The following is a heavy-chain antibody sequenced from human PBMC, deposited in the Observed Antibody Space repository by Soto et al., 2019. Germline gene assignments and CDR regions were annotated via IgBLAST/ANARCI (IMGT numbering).Heavy chain of an antibody. D-gene: IGHD2-15*01. J-gene: IGHJ4*02. V-gene: IGHV3-33*01. Sequence: QGQLVESGGRVVQAGRSLRLSCAASGFTFSSYGMHWVRQAPGKGLEWVAIIWYDGGNKYYADSVKGRFTISRDNSKNTLYLQMNSLRAEDTAVYYCARYKFLLSYWGQGTLVTVSS. CDR2: IWYDGGNK. CDR1: GFTFSSYG. CDR3: ARYKFLLSY.